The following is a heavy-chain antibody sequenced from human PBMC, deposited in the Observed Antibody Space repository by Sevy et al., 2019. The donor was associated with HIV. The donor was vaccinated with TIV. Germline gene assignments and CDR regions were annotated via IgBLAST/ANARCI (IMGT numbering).Heavy chain of an antibody. Sequence: ASVNVSCKASGYTFTGYYMHWVRQAPGQGLEWMGWINPNSGGTNYAQKFQGRVTMTRDTSISTAYMELSRLRSDDTAVYYCARNYGSGSYIYYYYYMDVWGKGTTVTVSS. V-gene: IGHV1-2*02. D-gene: IGHD3-10*01. J-gene: IGHJ6*03. CDR2: INPNSGGT. CDR3: ARNYGSGSYIYYYYYMDV. CDR1: GYTFTGYY.